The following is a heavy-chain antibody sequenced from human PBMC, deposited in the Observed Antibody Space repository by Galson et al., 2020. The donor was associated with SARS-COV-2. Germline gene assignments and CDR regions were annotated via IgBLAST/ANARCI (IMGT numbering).Heavy chain of an antibody. V-gene: IGHV1-24*01. Sequence: ASVKVSCKVSGYTLTELSMHWVRQAPGKGLEWMGGFDTEDGETIYAQKFQGRVTMTEDTSTDTAYMELSSLRSEDTAVYYCATAPTVTTYSYIYPRKIYYYYGMDVWGQGTTVTVSS. CDR3: ATAPTVTTYSYIYPRKIYYYYGMDV. CDR1: GYTLTELS. CDR2: FDTEDGET. D-gene: IGHD4-17*01. J-gene: IGHJ6*02.